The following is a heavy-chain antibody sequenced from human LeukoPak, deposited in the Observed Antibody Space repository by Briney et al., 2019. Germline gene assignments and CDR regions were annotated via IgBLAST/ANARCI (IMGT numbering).Heavy chain of an antibody. CDR3: ARRTSGAFAI. Sequence: GGSLRLSCAASGFPFSDHEMNWVRQAPGKGLEWVSYISSSGSDKYYPDSVKGRFAISRDNAKNSLYLQMNSLRAEDTAVYYCARRTSGAFAIWGQGTKVTVSS. V-gene: IGHV3-48*03. J-gene: IGHJ3*02. CDR1: GFPFSDHE. CDR2: ISSSGSDK.